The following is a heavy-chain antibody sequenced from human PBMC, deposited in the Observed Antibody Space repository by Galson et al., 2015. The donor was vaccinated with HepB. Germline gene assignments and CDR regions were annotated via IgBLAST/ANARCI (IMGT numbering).Heavy chain of an antibody. V-gene: IGHV1-2*04. J-gene: IGHJ3*02. Sequence: SCKASGYTFTDYYVHWVRQAPGQGLEWMGWINPNDGGPHYAQKFQGWVTMTRDTSINTAYMDLSRLTSDDTAVYYCARGGVVRPPAKRAYDIWGQGTMVTVSS. CDR3: ARGGVVRPPAKRAYDI. D-gene: IGHD2-2*01. CDR2: INPNDGGP. CDR1: GYTFTDYY.